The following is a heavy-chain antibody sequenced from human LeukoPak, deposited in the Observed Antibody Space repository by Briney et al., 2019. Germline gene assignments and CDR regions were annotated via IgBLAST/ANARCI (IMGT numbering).Heavy chain of an antibody. Sequence: GGSLRLSCAASGFTFSSYAMHWVRQAPGKGLEWVAVISHDGSNKYYADSVKGRFTISRDNSKNTLDLQMNSLRAEDTAIYYCAKTVVVITFRFDSWGQGSLVTVSS. J-gene: IGHJ4*02. CDR3: AKTVVVITFRFDS. V-gene: IGHV3-30-3*02. D-gene: IGHD2-21*01. CDR2: ISHDGSNK. CDR1: GFTFSSYA.